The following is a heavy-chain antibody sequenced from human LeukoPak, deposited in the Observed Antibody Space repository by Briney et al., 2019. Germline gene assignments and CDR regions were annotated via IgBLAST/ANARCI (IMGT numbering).Heavy chain of an antibody. CDR1: GYSFTSHW. V-gene: IGHV5-51*01. CDR3: ARRGYCSGGSCYSNAFDI. J-gene: IGHJ3*02. D-gene: IGHD2-15*01. Sequence: GDSLKISCKSSGYSFTSHWIGWVRQMPGKGLEWMGIIDLGDSDTRYSPSFQGQVTISADKSISTAYLQWSSLKASDTAMYYCARRGYCSGGSCYSNAFDIWGQGTMVTVSS. CDR2: IDLGDSDT.